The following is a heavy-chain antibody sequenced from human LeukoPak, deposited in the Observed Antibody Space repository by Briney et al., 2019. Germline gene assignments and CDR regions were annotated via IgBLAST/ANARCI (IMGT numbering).Heavy chain of an antibody. CDR1: GLRFSRGG. Sequence: GGSLRLSCKASGLRFSRGGMHWIRQAPGKGLEWLAFIQYDESSKYYADSVKGRFTISRDNSKNTLYLQMNSLRAEDTAVYYCASLHCGGDCADYWGQGTLVTVSS. CDR2: IQYDESSK. V-gene: IGHV3-30*02. D-gene: IGHD2-21*02. CDR3: ASLHCGGDCADY. J-gene: IGHJ4*02.